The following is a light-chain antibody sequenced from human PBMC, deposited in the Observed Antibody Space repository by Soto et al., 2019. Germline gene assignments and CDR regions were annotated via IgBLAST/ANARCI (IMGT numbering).Light chain of an antibody. CDR3: QQSYRPPYP. Sequence: DIQMTQSPSSLSASVSERVTITCRANQSISSYLNWYQLKPGKAPKLLIYAASTLQRGVPSRFSGSGSGTDFTLTIRSLQLDDFATYSCQQSYRPPYPFGQGTKVDIK. J-gene: IGKJ2*01. V-gene: IGKV1-39*01. CDR2: AAS. CDR1: QSISSY.